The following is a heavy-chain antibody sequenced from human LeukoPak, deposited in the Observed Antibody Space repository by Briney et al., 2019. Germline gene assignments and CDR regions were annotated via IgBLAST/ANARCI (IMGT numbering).Heavy chain of an antibody. CDR3: ARALVGATFHAFDI. D-gene: IGHD1-26*01. J-gene: IGHJ3*02. CDR2: ISGGGSTT. Sequence: PGGSLRLSCAASGFSFSSYTMNWVRQAPGKGLEWVSTISGGGSTTYYADSVKGRFTISRDNSKNSLYLHMNGLRAEDTAVYYCARALVGATFHAFDIWGQGTMVTVSS. V-gene: IGHV3-23*01. CDR1: GFSFSSYT.